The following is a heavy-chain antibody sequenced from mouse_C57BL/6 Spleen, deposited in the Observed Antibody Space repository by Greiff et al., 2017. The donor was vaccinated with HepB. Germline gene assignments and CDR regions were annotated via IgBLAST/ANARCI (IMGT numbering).Heavy chain of an antibody. CDR1: GYAFSSYW. CDR2: IYPGDGDT. D-gene: IGHD1-1*01. CDR3: ARGYYGSSPYAMDY. Sequence: QVQLQQSGAELVKPGASVKISCKASGYAFSSYWMNWVKQRPGKGLEWIGQIYPGDGDTNYNGKFKGKATLTADKSSGTAYMQLSSLTSEDSAVYFCARGYYGSSPYAMDYWGQGTSVTVSS. V-gene: IGHV1-80*01. J-gene: IGHJ4*01.